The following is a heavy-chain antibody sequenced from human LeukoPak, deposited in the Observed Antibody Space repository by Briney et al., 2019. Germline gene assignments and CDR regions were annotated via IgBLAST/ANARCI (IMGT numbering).Heavy chain of an antibody. V-gene: IGHV4-34*01. CDR1: GGSFSGYY. J-gene: IGHJ3*02. D-gene: IGHD7-27*01. Sequence: SETLSLTCAVYGGSFSGYYWSWIRQPPGKGLEWIGEINHSGSTNYNPSLKSRVTISVDTSKNQFSLKLSSVTAADTAVYYRARWGNHAFDIWGQGTMVTVSS. CDR2: INHSGST. CDR3: ARWGNHAFDI.